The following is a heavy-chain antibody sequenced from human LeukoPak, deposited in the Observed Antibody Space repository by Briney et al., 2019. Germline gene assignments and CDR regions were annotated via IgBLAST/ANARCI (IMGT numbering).Heavy chain of an antibody. CDR1: GFTFSNYA. J-gene: IGHJ6*02. D-gene: IGHD6-13*01. V-gene: IGHV3-30*04. CDR3: AREQQQRYYYYGMDV. CDR2: ISYDGSNK. Sequence: GRSLRLSCAASGFTFSNYAMHWVRQAPGKGLEWVAVISYDGSNKYYADSVKGRFTISRDNSKNTLYLQMNSLRAEDTAVYYCAREQQQRYYYYGMDVWGQGTTVTVSS.